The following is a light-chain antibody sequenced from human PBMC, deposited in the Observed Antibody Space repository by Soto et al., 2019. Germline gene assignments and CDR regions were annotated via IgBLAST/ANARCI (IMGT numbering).Light chain of an antibody. CDR1: NSDVGGYDF. CDR3: SSYAGSNSVV. Sequence: QSVLTQPPSASGSPGQSVTISCTGTNSDVGGYDFVSWYQQHPGKAPKLMIYEVNKRPSGVPDRFSGSKSGNTASLTVSGLQAEDEADYYCSSYAGSNSVVFGGGTKVTVL. J-gene: IGLJ2*01. CDR2: EVN. V-gene: IGLV2-8*01.